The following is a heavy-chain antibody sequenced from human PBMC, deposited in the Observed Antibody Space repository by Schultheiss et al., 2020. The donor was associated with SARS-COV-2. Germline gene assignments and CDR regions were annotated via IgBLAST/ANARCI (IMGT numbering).Heavy chain of an antibody. Sequence: SETLSLTCAVSGDSISSGGYSWRWIRQSPGKDRECIGYIYYSGSTYYNPSLKSRVTISVDTSKNQFSLKLSSVTAADTAVYYCARSKGSLTMVQGNFDYWGQGTLVTVSS. CDR3: ARSKGSLTMVQGNFDY. CDR1: GDSISSGGYS. D-gene: IGHD3-10*01. V-gene: IGHV4-31*11. CDR2: IYYSGST. J-gene: IGHJ4*02.